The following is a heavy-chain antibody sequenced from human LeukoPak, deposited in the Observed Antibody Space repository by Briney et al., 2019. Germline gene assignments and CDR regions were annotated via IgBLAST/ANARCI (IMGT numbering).Heavy chain of an antibody. V-gene: IGHV3-30*02. CDR1: GFIFTDYG. D-gene: IGHD3-9*01. CDR2: VRYDGSET. Sequence: GGSLRLSCAASGFIFTDYGMHWVRQASGKGLEWVASVRYDGSETESADSVKGRFTISRDNSKNTLYLQMNSLRAEDTAVYYCAKVPYYDILTRGYYYYYMDVWGKGTTVTVSS. CDR3: AKVPYYDILTRGYYYYYMDV. J-gene: IGHJ6*03.